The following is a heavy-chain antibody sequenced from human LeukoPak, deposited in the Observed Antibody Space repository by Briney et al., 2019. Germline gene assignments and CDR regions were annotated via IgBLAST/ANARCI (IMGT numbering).Heavy chain of an antibody. CDR2: IYYSGST. CDR1: GGSISSYY. V-gene: IGHV4-59*01. J-gene: IGHJ4*02. CDR3: ARGSSTSTFDY. Sequence: SETLSLTCTVSGGSISSYYWSWIRQPPGRGLEWIGYIYYSGSTNYNPSLKGRVTISVDTSKNQFSLKLSSVTAADTAVYYCARGSSTSTFDYWGQGTLVTVSS. D-gene: IGHD2-2*01.